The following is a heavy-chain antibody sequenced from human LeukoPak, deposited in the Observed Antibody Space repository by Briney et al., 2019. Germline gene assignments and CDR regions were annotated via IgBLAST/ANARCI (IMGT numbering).Heavy chain of an antibody. CDR1: GGSISSSSYY. Sequence: PSETLSLTCTVSGGSISSSSYYWGWIRQPPGKGLEWIGSIYYSGSTYYNPSLKSRVTISVDTSKNQFSLKLSSVTAADTAVYYCAREEMATSGNDYWGQGTLVTVSS. D-gene: IGHD5-24*01. V-gene: IGHV4-39*07. CDR3: AREEMATSGNDY. J-gene: IGHJ4*02. CDR2: IYYSGST.